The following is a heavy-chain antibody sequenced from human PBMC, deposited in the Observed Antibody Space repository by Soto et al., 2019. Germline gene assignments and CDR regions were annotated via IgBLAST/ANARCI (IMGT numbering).Heavy chain of an antibody. V-gene: IGHV3-30*18. J-gene: IGHJ4*02. CDR1: GFTFSSYG. D-gene: IGHD6-6*01. CDR2: ISYDGSNK. CDR3: AKGGLRAARRLDY. Sequence: QVQLVESGGGVVQPGRSLRLSCAASGFTFSSYGMHWVRQAPGKGLEWVAVISYDGSNKYYADSVKGRFTISRDNSKNTLYLQMNSLRAEDTAVYYCAKGGLRAARRLDYWGQGTLVTVSS.